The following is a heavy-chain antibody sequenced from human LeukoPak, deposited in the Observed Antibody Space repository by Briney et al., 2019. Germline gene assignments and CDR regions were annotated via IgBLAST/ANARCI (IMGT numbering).Heavy chain of an antibody. CDR1: GGSISSYY. J-gene: IGHJ2*01. V-gene: IGHV4-59*01. D-gene: IGHD3-10*01. CDR3: ARDNISGDGYFDL. CDR2: IYYSGST. Sequence: SETLSLTCTVSGGSISSYYWSWIRQPPGKGLEWIGYIYYSGSTNYNPSLKSRVTISVDTSKNQFSLKLSSVTAADTAVYYCARDNISGDGYFDLWGRGTLVTVSS.